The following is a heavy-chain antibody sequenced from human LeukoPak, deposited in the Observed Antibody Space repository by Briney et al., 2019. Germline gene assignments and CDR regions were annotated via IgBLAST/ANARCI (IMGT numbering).Heavy chain of an antibody. CDR2: ITSGSNYI. J-gene: IGHJ4*02. CDR3: ARGSETILDGFDY. V-gene: IGHV3-21*01. CDR1: GFTFSTYT. D-gene: IGHD1-1*01. Sequence: GGSLRLSCAASGFTFSTYTMNWFRQAPGKGLEWVSSITSGSNYIYYADSVKGRFTISRDNAKNSLYLQMNSLRAEDTAVYYCARGSETILDGFDYWGQGTLVTVSS.